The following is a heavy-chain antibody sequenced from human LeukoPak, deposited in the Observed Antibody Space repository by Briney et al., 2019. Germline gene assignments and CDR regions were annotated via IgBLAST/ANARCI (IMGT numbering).Heavy chain of an antibody. CDR1: GFTFDDYA. CDR2: ISWNSGSI. CDR3: ARHPYGVLDY. Sequence: GGSLRLSCAASGFTFDDYAMHWVRQAPGKGLEWVSGISWNSGSIGYADSVKGRFTISRDNAKNSLYLQMNSLRAEDTAVYYCARHPYGVLDYWGQGTLVTVSS. J-gene: IGHJ4*02. D-gene: IGHD4-17*01. V-gene: IGHV3-9*01.